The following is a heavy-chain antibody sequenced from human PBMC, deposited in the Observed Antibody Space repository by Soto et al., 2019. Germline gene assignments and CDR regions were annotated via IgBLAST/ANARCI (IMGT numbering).Heavy chain of an antibody. J-gene: IGHJ4*02. CDR3: ARRVVRGVTTFDS. Sequence: EVQLVESGGGLVQPGGSLRLSCAASGFTFSSYWMSWVRQAPGKGLEWVANIKQDGSEKYYVDSVKGRFTISSDNAKNSLYLQMNSLKAEDTAVYYCARRVVRGVTTFDSCRQGTLVTVSS. D-gene: IGHD3-10*01. CDR1: GFTFSSYW. CDR2: IKQDGSEK. V-gene: IGHV3-7*05.